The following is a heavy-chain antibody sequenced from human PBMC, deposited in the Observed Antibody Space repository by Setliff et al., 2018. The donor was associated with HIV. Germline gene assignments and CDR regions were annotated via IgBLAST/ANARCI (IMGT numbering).Heavy chain of an antibody. J-gene: IGHJ4*02. CDR2: IYYSGGT. D-gene: IGHD4-17*01. CDR1: GGSISSYY. V-gene: IGHV4-59*01. CDR3: ASVRGDYGVDY. Sequence: SETLSLTCTVSGGSISSYYWSRIRQPPGKGLEWIGYIYYSGGTNYNPSLKSRVTISVDTSKNQFSLKLSSVTAADTAVYYCASVRGDYGVDYWGQGTQVTVSS.